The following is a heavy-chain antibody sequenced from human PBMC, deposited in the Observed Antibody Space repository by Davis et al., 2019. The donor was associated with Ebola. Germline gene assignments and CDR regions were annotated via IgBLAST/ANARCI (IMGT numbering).Heavy chain of an antibody. CDR3: AGNWGTNFDY. CDR2: IYYSGST. Sequence: MPSETLSLTCTVSGGSISTYYWSWIRQPPEKGLEWVGYIYYSGSTNCNPSLKSRVTISVDTSKNQFSLKLSSVTAADTAVYYCAGNWGTNFDYWGQGTLVTVSS. CDR1: GGSISTYY. V-gene: IGHV4-59*01. D-gene: IGHD7-27*01. J-gene: IGHJ4*02.